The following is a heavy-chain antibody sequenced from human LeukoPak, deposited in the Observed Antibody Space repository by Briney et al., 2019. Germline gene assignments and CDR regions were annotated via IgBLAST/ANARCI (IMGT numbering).Heavy chain of an antibody. V-gene: IGHV4-28*03. Sequence: SETLSLTCAVSGGSISSSNWWSWIRQPPGKGLEWIGYIYYSGSTNSNPSLKSRVTMSVDTSKNQFSLKLSSVTAADTAVYYCASETTVTTNWYFDLWGRGTLVTVSS. CDR1: GGSISSSNW. D-gene: IGHD4-11*01. CDR2: IYYSGST. CDR3: ASETTVTTNWYFDL. J-gene: IGHJ2*01.